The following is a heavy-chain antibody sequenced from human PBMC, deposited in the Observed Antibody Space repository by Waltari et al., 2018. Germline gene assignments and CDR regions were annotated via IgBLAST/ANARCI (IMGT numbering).Heavy chain of an antibody. J-gene: IGHJ4*02. V-gene: IGHV4-34*01. CDR2: INQSGST. CDR1: GGSFSGYY. D-gene: IGHD3-3*01. Sequence: QVQLQQWGAGLLKPSETLSLTCAVYGGSFSGYYWSWIRQPPGKGLEWIGEINQSGSTNYNPSLKSRVTISVDTSKNQFSLKLSSVTAADTAVYYCASSGSGITIFGVVRGNNFDYWGQGTLVTVSS. CDR3: ASSGSGITIFGVVRGNNFDY.